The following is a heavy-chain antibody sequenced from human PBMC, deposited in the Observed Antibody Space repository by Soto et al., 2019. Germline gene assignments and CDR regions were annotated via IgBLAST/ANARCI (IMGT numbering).Heavy chain of an antibody. CDR3: ARYYGANPPFDY. J-gene: IGHJ4*02. Sequence: GESLKISCKGSGYSFTSYWISWVRQMPGNGLEWMGRIDPSDSYTNYSPSFQGHVTISADKSISTAYLQWSSLKASDTAMYYCARYYGANPPFDYWGQGTLVTVSS. D-gene: IGHD4-17*01. V-gene: IGHV5-10-1*01. CDR2: IDPSDSYT. CDR1: GYSFTSYW.